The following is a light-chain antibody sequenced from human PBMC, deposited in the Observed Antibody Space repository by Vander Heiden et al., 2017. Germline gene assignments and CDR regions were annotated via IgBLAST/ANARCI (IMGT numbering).Light chain of an antibody. CDR1: QTIGYY. J-gene: IGKJ4*02. Sequence: DIQMTQSPTSLSASVGDRVSITCRASQTIGYYLNWYQQKPGKAPRLLIHATSIPQSGVPSRFNASGSGTEFTLTISSLQPDDFASYYCQQSDGPPLTFGGGTRVDI. CDR3: QQSDGPPLT. V-gene: IGKV1-39*01. CDR2: ATS.